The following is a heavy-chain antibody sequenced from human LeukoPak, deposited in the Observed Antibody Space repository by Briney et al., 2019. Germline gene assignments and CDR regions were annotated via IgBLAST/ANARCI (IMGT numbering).Heavy chain of an antibody. Sequence: GGSLRLSCAASGFTFSSYSMNWVRQAPGKGLDWVSSISSSSSYIYYADSVKGRFTISRDNAKNSLYLQMSSLRAEDTAVYYCASVTLRYCSGGSCYPDYWGQGTLVTVSS. CDR3: ASVTLRYCSGGSCYPDY. J-gene: IGHJ4*02. CDR2: ISSSSSYI. D-gene: IGHD2-15*01. V-gene: IGHV3-21*01. CDR1: GFTFSSYS.